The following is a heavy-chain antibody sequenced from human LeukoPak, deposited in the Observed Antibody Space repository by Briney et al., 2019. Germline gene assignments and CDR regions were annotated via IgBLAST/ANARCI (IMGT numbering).Heavy chain of an antibody. J-gene: IGHJ4*02. CDR2: ISWNSNNI. V-gene: IGHV3-9*03. Sequence: GGSLRLSCAASGFRFNTYWMSWVRQAPGKGLEWVAGISWNSNNIDYADSMRGRFSISRDNAKNSLYLQMNSLRAEDMAFYYCXXXLYASTSKILDSWGQGILVTVSS. CDR1: GFRFNTYW. D-gene: IGHD2-2*01. CDR3: XXXLYASTSKILDS.